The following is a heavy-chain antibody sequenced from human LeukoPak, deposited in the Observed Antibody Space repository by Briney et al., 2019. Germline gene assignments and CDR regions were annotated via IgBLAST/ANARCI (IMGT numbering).Heavy chain of an antibody. CDR1: GGSFSGYY. Sequence: SETLSLTCAVYGGSFSGYYWSWIRQPPGKGLEWIGEINHSGSTNYNPSLKSRVTISVDTSKNQFSLKLSSVTAADTAVYYCARGRSITRIVVVRSVSFDYWGQGTLVTVSS. D-gene: IGHD3-22*01. CDR3: ARGRSITRIVVVRSVSFDY. V-gene: IGHV4-34*01. CDR2: INHSGST. J-gene: IGHJ4*02.